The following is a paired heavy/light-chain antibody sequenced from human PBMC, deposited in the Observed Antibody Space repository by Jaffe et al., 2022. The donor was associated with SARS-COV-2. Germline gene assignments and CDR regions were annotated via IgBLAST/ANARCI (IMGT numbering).Heavy chain of an antibody. CDR2: ISSSTRTI. V-gene: IGHV3-48*02. Sequence: EVQLVESGGGSVQPGGSLRLSCAASGFTFSSYSMNWVRQAPGKGLEWVSYISSSTRTIYYADSVKGRFTISRDSAKNSLYLQMNSLRDEDTAVYYCVRDGSRAYDMDVWGQGTTVTVSS. CDR3: VRDGSRAYDMDV. J-gene: IGHJ6*02. CDR1: GFTFSSYS. D-gene: IGHD2-2*01.
Light chain of an antibody. CDR1: SSDVGGFNY. CDR2: DVN. CDR3: SSYAGSNIL. V-gene: IGLV2-8*01. J-gene: IGLJ2*01. Sequence: QSALTQPPSASGSPGQSVTISCTGTSSDVGGFNYVSWYQQHPGKAPKLMIYDVNKRPSGVPDRFSASKSGNTASLTVSGLQAEDEADYYCSSYAGSNILFGGGTKLTVL.